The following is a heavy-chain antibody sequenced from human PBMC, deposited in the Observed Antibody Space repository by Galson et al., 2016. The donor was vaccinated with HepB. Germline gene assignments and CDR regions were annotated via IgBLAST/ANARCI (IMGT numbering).Heavy chain of an antibody. CDR1: GGTLNNYV. D-gene: IGHD1-14*01. V-gene: IGHV1-69*04. J-gene: IGHJ5*01. CDR2: FIPLLGVT. Sequence: SVKVSCKVSGGTLNNYVISWVRQAPGQGLEWMGRFIPLLGVTNYALKFQGRLIITADKSTATAYMDLSGLRSEDTAVYFCAVVSSAELVFTLSPPHDWVDCWGRGAPVTVSS. CDR3: AVVSSAELVFTLSPPHDWVDC.